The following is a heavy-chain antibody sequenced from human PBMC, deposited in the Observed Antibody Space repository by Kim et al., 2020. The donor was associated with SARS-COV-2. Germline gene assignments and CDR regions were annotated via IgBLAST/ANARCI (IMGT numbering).Heavy chain of an antibody. CDR1: GFTFSSYS. CDR3: ARAWNYYGSGSPNMLFRIFDY. V-gene: IGHV3-48*02. Sequence: GGSLRLSCAASGFTFSSYSMNWVRQAPGKGLEWVSYISSSSSTIYYADSVKGRFTISRDNAKNSLYLQMNSLRDEDTAVYYCARAWNYYGSGSPNMLFRIFDYWGQGTLVTVSS. J-gene: IGHJ4*02. CDR2: ISSSSSTI. D-gene: IGHD3-10*01.